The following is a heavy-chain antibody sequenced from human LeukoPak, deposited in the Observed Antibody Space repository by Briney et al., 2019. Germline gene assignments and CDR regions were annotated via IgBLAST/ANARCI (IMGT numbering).Heavy chain of an antibody. J-gene: IGHJ4*02. CDR2: IFPSGGEI. CDR3: ATYRQVLLPFES. D-gene: IGHD2-8*02. V-gene: IGHV3-21*04. Sequence: PGGSLRLSCAGSGFTFSSYSMNWVRQPPGKGLEWVSSIFPSGGEIHYADSVRGRFTISRDNSKSTLSLQMNSLRAEDTAIYYCATYRQVLLPFESWGQGTLVTVSS. CDR1: GFTFSSYS.